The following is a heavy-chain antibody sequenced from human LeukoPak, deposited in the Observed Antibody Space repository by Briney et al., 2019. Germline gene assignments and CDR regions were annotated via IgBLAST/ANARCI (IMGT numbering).Heavy chain of an antibody. Sequence: GGSLRLSCAASEFSVGSNYMTWVRQAPGKGLEWVSLIYSGGSTYYADSVKGRFTISRDNAKNSLYLQMNSLRAEDTAVYYCAKDEVGGHFEYWGQGTLVTVSS. CDR2: IYSGGST. CDR3: AKDEVGGHFEY. J-gene: IGHJ4*02. V-gene: IGHV3-66*01. D-gene: IGHD1-26*01. CDR1: EFSVGSNY.